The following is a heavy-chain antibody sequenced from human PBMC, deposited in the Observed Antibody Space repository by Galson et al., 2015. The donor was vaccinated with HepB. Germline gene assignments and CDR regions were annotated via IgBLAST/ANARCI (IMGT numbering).Heavy chain of an antibody. CDR2: ISSSSSYI. Sequence: SLRLSCAASGFTLRSYIMNWVRQVPGKGLEWVSSISSSSSYIYYADSVKGRFTISRDNAKNSLFLQMNSLRAEDTALYYCAREWGGYSYYMDVWGKGTAVTVS. V-gene: IGHV3-21*01. CDR1: GFTLRSYI. J-gene: IGHJ6*03. D-gene: IGHD3-16*01. CDR3: AREWGGYSYYMDV.